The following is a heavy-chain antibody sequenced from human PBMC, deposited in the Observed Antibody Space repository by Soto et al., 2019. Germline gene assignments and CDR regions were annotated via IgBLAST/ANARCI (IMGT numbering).Heavy chain of an antibody. CDR1: GGSISSSSFY. V-gene: IGHV4-39*01. Sequence: SARMALTCTVYGGSISSSSFYWGWIRQPPGKGLEWIGRIYYSGSTYYNPSLKSRVTISVDTSKNQFPLKLTSVTAADTAVYYCARPLDYWGKGTLVLVSS. CDR2: IYYSGST. J-gene: IGHJ4*02. CDR3: ARPLDY.